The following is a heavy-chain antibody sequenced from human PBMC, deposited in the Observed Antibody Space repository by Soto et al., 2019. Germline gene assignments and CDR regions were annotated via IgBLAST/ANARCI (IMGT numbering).Heavy chain of an antibody. CDR1: GGTFSSYA. Sequence: ASVKVSCKASGGTFSSYAISWVRQAPGQGLEWMGGIIPIFCTANYAQKFQGRVTITADKSTSTAYMELSSLRSEDTAVYYCAREGGGGPAAIPSYYGMDVWGQGTTVTVSS. CDR2: IIPIFCTA. CDR3: AREGGGGPAAIPSYYGMDV. J-gene: IGHJ6*02. D-gene: IGHD2-2*01. V-gene: IGHV1-69*06.